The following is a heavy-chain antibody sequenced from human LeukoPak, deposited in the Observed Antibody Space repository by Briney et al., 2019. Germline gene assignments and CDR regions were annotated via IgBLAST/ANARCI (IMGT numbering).Heavy chain of an antibody. CDR3: AKDRPPQYDSGTYSDY. J-gene: IGHJ4*02. CDR2: IRFDGSKK. V-gene: IGHV3-30*02. D-gene: IGHD3-10*01. Sequence: PGGSLTLSCVASGFTFNNYGIHWIRQAPGKGLEWVAFIRFDGSKKFYSDSVKGRFTISRDNSKNTLYLQMNSLRAEDSAVYFCAKDRPPQYDSGTYSDYWGQGTLVTVSS. CDR1: GFTFNNYG.